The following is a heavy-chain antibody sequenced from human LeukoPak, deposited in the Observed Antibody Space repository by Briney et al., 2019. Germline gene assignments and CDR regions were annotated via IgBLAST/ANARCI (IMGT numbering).Heavy chain of an antibody. J-gene: IGHJ4*02. D-gene: IGHD4-11*01. CDR2: ISGSGGNT. Sequence: PGGSLRLSCAASGFTFSGYAMTWVRQAPGKGLEWLSSISGSGGNTYYAGSVKGQFTISRDNSKNTLYLQLNSLRPDDTAVYYCAKGETTTGCRRGDYWGQGTLVTVYS. V-gene: IGHV3-23*01. CDR3: AKGETTTGCRRGDY. CDR1: GFTFSGYA.